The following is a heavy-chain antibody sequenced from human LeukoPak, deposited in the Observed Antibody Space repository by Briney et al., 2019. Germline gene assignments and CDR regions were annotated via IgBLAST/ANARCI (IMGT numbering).Heavy chain of an antibody. CDR1: GFTFGSYS. CDR2: ISSSSSYI. V-gene: IGHV3-21*01. Sequence: GGSLRLSCAASGFTFGSYSMNWVRQAPGKGLEWVSSISSSSSYIYYADSVKGRFTISRDNAKNSLYLQMNSLRAEDTAVYYCASGQQLVIGHHYYYYMDVWGKGTTVTVSS. J-gene: IGHJ6*03. D-gene: IGHD6-13*01. CDR3: ASGQQLVIGHHYYYYMDV.